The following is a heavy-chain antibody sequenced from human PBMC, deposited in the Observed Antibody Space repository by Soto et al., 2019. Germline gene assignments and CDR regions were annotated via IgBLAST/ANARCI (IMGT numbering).Heavy chain of an antibody. D-gene: IGHD1-20*01. J-gene: IGHJ5*01. Sequence: LESGGALVQPGGSLKLPCAASRFTFSDLAMNWVRHAPAKALQCASSIGATGSDTHYADSVKGRFTISRDNSKNTLYLRMNSLRDEDTAVYFCAKDAVSYNGKWDWFDSWGQGTLVIVSS. CDR1: RFTFSDLA. CDR2: IGATGSDT. V-gene: IGHV3-23*01. CDR3: AKDAVSYNGKWDWFDS.